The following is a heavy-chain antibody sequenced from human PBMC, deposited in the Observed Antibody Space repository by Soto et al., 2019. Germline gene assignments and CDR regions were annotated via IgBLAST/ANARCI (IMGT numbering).Heavy chain of an antibody. Sequence: QITLKESGPTLVKPTPTLTLTCTCSGFSLTTSGASVGWVRQPPGKALEWLALIYWDVDKRYSPSLKSRLTITKDTSKNQVVLTMTHMDPVDTATYYCAHDNYYASGSLFANWGQGTLVTVSS. CDR3: AHDNYYASGSLFAN. CDR1: GFSLTTSGAS. V-gene: IGHV2-5*02. D-gene: IGHD3-10*01. CDR2: IYWDVDK. J-gene: IGHJ4*02.